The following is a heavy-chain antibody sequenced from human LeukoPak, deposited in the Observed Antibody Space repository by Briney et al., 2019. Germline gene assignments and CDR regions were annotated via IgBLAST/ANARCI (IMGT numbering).Heavy chain of an antibody. Sequence: GESLKISCKAFGYSFTRYWIGWVRQMPGKGLEWMGIIDPSDSDIRYTPSFQGQVTISADKSLSTAYLQWNSLKASDTAIYYCARQTAMGRSGDYWGQGTLVTVSS. CDR2: IDPSDSDI. V-gene: IGHV5-51*01. CDR1: GYSFTRYW. J-gene: IGHJ4*02. D-gene: IGHD7-27*01. CDR3: ARQTAMGRSGDY.